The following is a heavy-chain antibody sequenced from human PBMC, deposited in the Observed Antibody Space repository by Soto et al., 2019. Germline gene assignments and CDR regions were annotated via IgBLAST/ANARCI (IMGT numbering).Heavy chain of an antibody. CDR1: DGSVNSGNYY. D-gene: IGHD1-26*01. J-gene: IGHJ4*02. V-gene: IGHV4-61*01. CDR2: IYYIGAT. CDR3: ARCFSGNYPRRPEEPYYFDF. Sequence: SETLSLTCTVSDGSVNSGNYYWSWIRQPPGRGLEWIGHIYYIGATNYNPSLKSRVAISVDTSKNQFSLKVNSVTAADTAVYFCARCFSGNYPRRPEEPYYFDFSGQRTLVTVSS.